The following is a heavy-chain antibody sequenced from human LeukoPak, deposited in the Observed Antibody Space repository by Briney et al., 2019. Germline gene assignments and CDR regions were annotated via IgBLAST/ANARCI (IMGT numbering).Heavy chain of an antibody. V-gene: IGHV4-34*01. CDR3: ARGHYYGSGSYYNVRSSNWFDP. Sequence: SETLSLTCAVYGGSFSGYYWSWIRQPPGEGLEWIGEINHSGRTNYNPSLKSRVTISVDTSRNQFSLKLNSVTAADTAVYYCARGHYYGSGSYYNVRSSNWFDPGAREPWSPSPQ. D-gene: IGHD3-10*01. CDR1: GGSFSGYY. CDR2: INHSGRT. J-gene: IGHJ5*02.